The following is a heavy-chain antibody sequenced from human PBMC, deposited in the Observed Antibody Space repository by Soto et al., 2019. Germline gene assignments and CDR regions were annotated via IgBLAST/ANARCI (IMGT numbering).Heavy chain of an antibody. J-gene: IGHJ4*02. V-gene: IGHV1-3*01. CDR1: GFSLNTYV. Sequence: QVHLVQSGAEARKPGASVNVSCMASGFSLNTYVVHWVRQAPGQGLEWMGWVNAASGNTQTSQKFQGRLTLTRDTSANPAYMELSSLRTEGTAVYFFARRPLLESHFDYWGQGTLVAVSS. CDR3: ARRPLLESHFDY. CDR2: VNAASGNT.